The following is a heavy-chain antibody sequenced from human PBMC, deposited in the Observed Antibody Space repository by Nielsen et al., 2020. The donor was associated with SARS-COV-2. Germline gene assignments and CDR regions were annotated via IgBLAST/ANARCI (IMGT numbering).Heavy chain of an antibody. CDR2: IYHSGST. V-gene: IGHV4-4*02. Sequence: VRQAPGKGLEWIGEIYHSGSTNYNPSLKSRVTISVDTSKNQFSLKLRSVTAADSAVYYCARRGAYHDTSGYYWDYYFDFWGQGTVVTVSS. D-gene: IGHD3-22*01. J-gene: IGHJ4*02. CDR3: ARRGAYHDTSGYYWDYYFDF.